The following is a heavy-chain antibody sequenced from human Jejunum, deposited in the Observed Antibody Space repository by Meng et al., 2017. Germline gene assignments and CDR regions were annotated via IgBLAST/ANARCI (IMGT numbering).Heavy chain of an antibody. CDR3: AREYSSGWNFDF. CDR1: QFTFSSYK. CDR2: ISSSADTI. J-gene: IGHJ4*02. D-gene: IGHD6-19*01. Sequence: GESLKISCAASQFTFSSYKFHWVRQAPGKGLEWVSYISSSADTIHYADSVKGRFTISRDNAKNSLYLQMNSLRAEDTAVYYCAREYSSGWNFDFWGQGKLVTVSS. V-gene: IGHV3-48*03.